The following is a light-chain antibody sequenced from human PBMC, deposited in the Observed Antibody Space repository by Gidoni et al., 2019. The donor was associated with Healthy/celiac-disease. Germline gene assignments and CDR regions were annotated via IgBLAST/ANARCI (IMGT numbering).Light chain of an antibody. CDR3: QVWDSSSDLVV. CDR2: YDS. CDR1: NIGSKS. Sequence: SYVLNQTTSVSVAPGKPARITCGGNNIGSKSVHWYQQKPGQAPVLVIYYDSDRPSGIPERFSGSNSGNTATLTISRVEAGDEADYYCQVWDSSSDLVVFGGGTKLTVL. J-gene: IGLJ2*01. V-gene: IGLV3-21*04.